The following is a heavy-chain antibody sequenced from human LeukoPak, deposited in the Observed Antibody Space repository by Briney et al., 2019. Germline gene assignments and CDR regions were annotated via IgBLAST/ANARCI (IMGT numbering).Heavy chain of an antibody. V-gene: IGHV3-7*01. CDR2: IKGDGSEK. CDR1: GFTFSTSW. J-gene: IGHJ3*02. Sequence: PGGSLRLSCAASGFTFSTSWMSWVRQAPAKGLQWVANIKGDGSEKAYVDSLKGRFTISRDNAKNSVYLQMNSLRAEDTAVYYCARDPYDSGAFGAFDNWGQGTMVTVS. D-gene: IGHD3-22*01. CDR3: ARDPYDSGAFGAFDN.